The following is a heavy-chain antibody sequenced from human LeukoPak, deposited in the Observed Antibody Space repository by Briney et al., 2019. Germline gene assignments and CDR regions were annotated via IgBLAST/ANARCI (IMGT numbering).Heavy chain of an antibody. CDR1: GGTFSSYA. Sequence: SVKVSCKSSGGTFSSYAISWVRQAPGQGLEWMGRIIPIFGTANYAQKFQGRVTITTDESTSTAYIELSSLRSEDTAVYYCARDLRWVLTMIVDAVAFDIWGQGTVVTVSS. CDR3: ARDLRWVLTMIVDAVAFDI. V-gene: IGHV1-69*05. D-gene: IGHD3-22*01. J-gene: IGHJ3*02. CDR2: IIPIFGTA.